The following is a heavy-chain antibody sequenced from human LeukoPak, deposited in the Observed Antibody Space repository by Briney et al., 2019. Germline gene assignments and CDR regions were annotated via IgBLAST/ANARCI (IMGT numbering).Heavy chain of an antibody. CDR2: IYHSGST. CDR1: GYSISSGYY. V-gene: IGHV4-38-2*02. J-gene: IGHJ6*03. Sequence: PSETLSLTCTVSGYSISSGYYWGWIRQPPGKGLEWIGSIYHSGSTYYNPSLKSRVTISVDTSKNQFSLKLSSVTAADTAVYYCARIPYSSSWYGGYYYYMDVWGKGTTVTISS. D-gene: IGHD6-13*01. CDR3: ARIPYSSSWYGGYYYYMDV.